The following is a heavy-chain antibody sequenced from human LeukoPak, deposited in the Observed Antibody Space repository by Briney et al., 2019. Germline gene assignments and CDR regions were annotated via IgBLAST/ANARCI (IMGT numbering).Heavy chain of an antibody. CDR1: GFTVSSNY. CDR2: IYSGGST. V-gene: IGHV3-53*01. Sequence: GGSLRLSCAASGFTVSSNYMSWVRQAPGKGLEWVSVIYSGGSTYYADSVKGRFTISRDNSKNTLYLQMNSLRAEDTAVYYCAREASDDSSGYYDAFDIWGQGTMVTVSS. CDR3: AREASDDSSGYYDAFDI. J-gene: IGHJ3*02. D-gene: IGHD3-22*01.